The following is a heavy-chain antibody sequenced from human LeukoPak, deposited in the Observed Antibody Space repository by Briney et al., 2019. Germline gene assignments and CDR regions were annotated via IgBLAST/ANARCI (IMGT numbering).Heavy chain of an antibody. Sequence: SVKVSCKASGGTFSSYAISWVRQAPGPGHEWKGGIIPIFGTANYAQKFQGRVTITADESTSTAYMELSSLRSEDTAVYYCARDRVSSGWYWFDPWGQGTLVTVSS. CDR3: ARDRVSSGWYWFDP. CDR2: IIPIFGTA. D-gene: IGHD6-19*01. CDR1: GGTFSSYA. J-gene: IGHJ5*02. V-gene: IGHV1-69*01.